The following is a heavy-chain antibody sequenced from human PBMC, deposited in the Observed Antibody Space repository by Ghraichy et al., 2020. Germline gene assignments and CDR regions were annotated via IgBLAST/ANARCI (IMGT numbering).Heavy chain of an antibody. D-gene: IGHD2-21*02. Sequence: SLNISCATSGFSFSSYGTHWVRQAPGKGLEWVAVLSHDGRQKFYADSAKGRFTISTDSSKNVLYLDMSSLRPEDTAVYYCAKEKTAGQPFDTWGQGTVVTVSS. CDR2: LSHDGRQK. V-gene: IGHV3-30*18. CDR3: AKEKTAGQPFDT. CDR1: GFSFSSYG. J-gene: IGHJ3*02.